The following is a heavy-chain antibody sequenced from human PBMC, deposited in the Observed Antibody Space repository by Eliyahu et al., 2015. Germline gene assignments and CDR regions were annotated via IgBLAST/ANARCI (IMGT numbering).Heavy chain of an antibody. D-gene: IGHD4-23*01. V-gene: IGHV3-23*01. CDR3: AKDTVDTGDYXGMDV. Sequence: EVQLLESGGGLVQPGGSLRPSXXAXGFTFXGDAMSWVRQAPGKGLEWVSAISGSGGSTYYADSVKGRFTISRDNSKNTLYLQMNSLRAEDTAVYYCAKDTVDTGDYXGMDVWGQGTTVTVSS. CDR1: GFTFXGDA. CDR2: ISGSGGST. J-gene: IGHJ6*02.